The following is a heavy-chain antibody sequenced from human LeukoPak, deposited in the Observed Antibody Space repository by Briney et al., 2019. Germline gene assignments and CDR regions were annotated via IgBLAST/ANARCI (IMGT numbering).Heavy chain of an antibody. J-gene: IGHJ4*02. D-gene: IGHD2-21*02. CDR2: INLDDDT. Sequence: SGPTLVKPTQTLTLTCTFSGFSLSIPDVGVGWIRQPPGKALEWLALINLDDDTRYSPSLKSRLTITNDTSINQVVLTMTNLGPVDTGTYYCAHKCVGACSAAFDYWGQGTPFTVSS. CDR1: GFSLSIPDVG. CDR3: AHKCVGACSAAFDY. V-gene: IGHV2-5*02.